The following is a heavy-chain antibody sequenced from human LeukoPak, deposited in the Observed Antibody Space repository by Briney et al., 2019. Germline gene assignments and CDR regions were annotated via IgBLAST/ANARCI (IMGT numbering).Heavy chain of an antibody. J-gene: IGHJ4*02. D-gene: IGHD5-12*01. V-gene: IGHV3-48*03. Sequence: PGGSLRLSCAASGFTFSRYEMNWVRQAPGKRLEWVSYISSSSDSIYYADSVKGRFTISRDNAENSLYLQMNSLRDEDTAVYYCARAMRSGYDYWGQGTLVTVSS. CDR3: ARAMRSGYDY. CDR2: ISSSSDSI. CDR1: GFTFSRYE.